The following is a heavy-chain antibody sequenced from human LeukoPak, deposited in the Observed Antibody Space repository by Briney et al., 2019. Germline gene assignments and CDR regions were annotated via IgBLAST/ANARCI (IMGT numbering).Heavy chain of an antibody. D-gene: IGHD3-3*01. CDR1: GGSISSSSYY. V-gene: IGHV4-39*07. Sequence: SETLSLTCTVSGGSISSSSYYWGWIRQPPGKGLEWIGSIYYSGSTYYNPSLKSRVTISVDTSKNQFSLKLSSVTAADTAVYYCARAAIFGVVTYYYYYYMDVWGKGTTVTVSS. J-gene: IGHJ6*03. CDR3: ARAAIFGVVTYYYYYYMDV. CDR2: IYYSGST.